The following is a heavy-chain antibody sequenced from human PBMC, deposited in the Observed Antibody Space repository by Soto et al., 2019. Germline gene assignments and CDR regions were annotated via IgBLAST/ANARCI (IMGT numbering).Heavy chain of an antibody. D-gene: IGHD2-8*01. CDR3: ARSTNGSFAY. V-gene: IGHV3-74*01. CDR1: GFVFSNYW. CDR2: INYDGDIR. J-gene: IGHJ4*02. Sequence: LRLSCAASGFVFSNYWMHWVRQVPGKGLVWVSRINYDGDIRNYTDSVKGRFTLSRDNARGTLHLQMNSLSAEDTAVYYCARSTNGSFAYWGQLTPV.